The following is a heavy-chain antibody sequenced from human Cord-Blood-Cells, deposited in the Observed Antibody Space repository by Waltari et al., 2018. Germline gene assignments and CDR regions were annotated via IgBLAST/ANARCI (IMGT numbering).Heavy chain of an antibody. CDR2: ISYDGSNK. D-gene: IGHD5-18*01. CDR3: ARDQYGYSYGLYYYYGMDV. V-gene: IGHV3-30-3*01. J-gene: IGHJ6*02. CDR1: GFTFSSYA. Sequence: QVQLLESGGGVVQPGRSLSLSCAASGFTFSSYAMHWVRQAPGQGLEWVAIISYDGSNKYDADCVKRRITISRDNSKNTLYLQRNSLRAEDTAVYYCARDQYGYSYGLYYYYGMDVWGRGTSVTVS.